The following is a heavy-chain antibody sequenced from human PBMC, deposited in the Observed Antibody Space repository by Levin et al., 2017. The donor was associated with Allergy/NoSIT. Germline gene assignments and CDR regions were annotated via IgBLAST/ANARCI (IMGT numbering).Heavy chain of an antibody. J-gene: IGHJ4*02. D-gene: IGHD2-15*01. CDR2: INRDGTST. CDR3: ARGSGVGDY. CDR1: GFPFTDSW. Sequence: LSLTCAASGFPFTDSWMHWVRQAPGKGLVWVSRINRDGTSTNYADSVKGRFTISRDNAKNMMYLQMNSLRVEDTAVYYCARGSGVGDYRGQGTLVTVSS. V-gene: IGHV3-74*01.